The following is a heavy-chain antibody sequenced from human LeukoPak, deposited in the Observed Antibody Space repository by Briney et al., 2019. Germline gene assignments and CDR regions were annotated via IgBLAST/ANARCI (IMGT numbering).Heavy chain of an antibody. CDR3: ARDLSIAARPRWFDP. Sequence: GGSLRLSCAASGFTFSNAWMAWVRQAPGKGLEWVAVIWYDGSNKYYADSVKGRFTISRDDSKNTPYLQMNSLRAEDTAVYYCARDLSIAARPRWFDPWGQGTLVTVSS. CDR1: GFTFSNAW. D-gene: IGHD6-6*01. V-gene: IGHV3-33*08. J-gene: IGHJ5*02. CDR2: IWYDGSNK.